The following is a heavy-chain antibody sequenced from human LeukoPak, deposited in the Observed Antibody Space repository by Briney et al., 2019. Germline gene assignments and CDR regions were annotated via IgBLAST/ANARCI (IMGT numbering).Heavy chain of an antibody. CDR2: INSDGSST. CDR3: ARDKYGGNSNAFDI. Sequence: GGSLRLSCAASGFSFSSYSMNWVRQAPGKGPVWVSRINSDGSSTYYADSVKGRFTISRDNAKNTLYLEMNSLRAEDTAMYYCARDKYGGNSNAFDIWGQGTMVTVSS. V-gene: IGHV3-74*01. CDR1: GFSFSSYS. D-gene: IGHD4-23*01. J-gene: IGHJ3*02.